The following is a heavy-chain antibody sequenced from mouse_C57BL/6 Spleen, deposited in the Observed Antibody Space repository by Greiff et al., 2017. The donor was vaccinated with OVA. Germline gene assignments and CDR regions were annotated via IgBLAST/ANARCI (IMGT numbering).Heavy chain of an antibody. CDR2: IYPGDGDT. J-gene: IGHJ3*01. D-gene: IGHD2-10*02. V-gene: IGHV1-80*01. CDR1: GYAFSSYW. Sequence: VQLQESGAELVKPGASVKISCKASGYAFSSYWMNWVKQRPGKGLEWIGQIYPGDGDTNYNGKFKGKATLTADKSSSTAYMQLSSLTSEDSAVYFGARDGSGYGNYGFAYWGQGTLVTVSA. CDR3: ARDGSGYGNYGFAY.